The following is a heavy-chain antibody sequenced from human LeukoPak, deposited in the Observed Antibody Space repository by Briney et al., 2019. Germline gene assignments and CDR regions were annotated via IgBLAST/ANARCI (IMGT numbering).Heavy chain of an antibody. Sequence: ASVKVSCKASGYTFTRYYIHWVRQAPGQGREWMGMINPCGGGKRCAQKFQCRVTMTRDMSTSTVYMELNSLRSEDTAVYYCARVQAVGVPVAIDAYYSYGMDVWGQGTAVTVSS. D-gene: IGHD2-15*01. CDR3: ARVQAVGVPVAIDAYYSYGMDV. J-gene: IGHJ6*02. V-gene: IGHV1-46*01. CDR1: GYTFTRYY. CDR2: INPCGGGK.